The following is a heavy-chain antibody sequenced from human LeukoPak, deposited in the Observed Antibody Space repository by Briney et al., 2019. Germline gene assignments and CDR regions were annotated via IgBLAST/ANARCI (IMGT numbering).Heavy chain of an antibody. CDR2: IYYSGTT. CDR3: ARHRSMFDSSGYYLDR. D-gene: IGHD3-22*01. CDR1: GDSLGGYY. V-gene: IGHV4-59*08. Sequence: SGTLSLTCTVSGDSLGGYYWSWIRQPPGKGLEWIAYIYYSGTTNHDPSLGSRVTVSLDTAKNQFSLNLSSVTAADTAVYYCARHRSMFDSSGYYLDRWGQGTLVTVSS. J-gene: IGHJ5*02.